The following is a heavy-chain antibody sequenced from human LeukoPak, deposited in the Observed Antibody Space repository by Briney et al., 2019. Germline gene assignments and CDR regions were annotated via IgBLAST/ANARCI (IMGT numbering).Heavy chain of an antibody. CDR2: ISTSGST. CDR3: ARGNSNNVFDS. D-gene: IGHD2/OR15-2a*01. CDR1: GGSTSSYY. J-gene: IGHJ4*02. V-gene: IGHV4-4*07. Sequence: SETLSLTCTVSGGSTSSYYWNWIRQPAAKGVEWIGRISTSGSTNSNPSLKSRLTMSLDPSKNQFSLKLSSVTAADTGVYYCARGNSNNVFDSWGQGTLVTVSS.